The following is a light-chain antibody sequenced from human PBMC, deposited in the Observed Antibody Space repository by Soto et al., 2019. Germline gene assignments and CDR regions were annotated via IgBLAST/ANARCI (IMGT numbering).Light chain of an antibody. CDR2: GVS. J-gene: IGKJ2*01. Sequence: EIVLTQSPGTLSLSPGERATLSCRASQRVSSSYLAWYQQKPGQAPRLLIYGVSSRATGIPDRFSGSGSGTDFTLTISRLEPEDFAVYFCQRYGSSPPVTFGQGTKVEI. V-gene: IGKV3-20*01. CDR1: QRVSSSY. CDR3: QRYGSSPPVT.